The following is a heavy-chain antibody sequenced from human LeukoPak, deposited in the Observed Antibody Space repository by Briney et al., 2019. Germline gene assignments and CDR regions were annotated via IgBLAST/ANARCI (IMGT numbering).Heavy chain of an antibody. J-gene: IGHJ4*02. CDR2: VYTSGSP. V-gene: IGHV4-4*07. Sequence: SETLSLTCNVSGASINTYYWSWIRQSAGGGLEFIGRVYTSGSPDYNPSLKSRVIMSADTSKNQFSLKLSSVTAADTAVYYCARLPPGSGWPTIIDYWGQGTLITVSS. CDR3: ARLPPGSGWPTIIDY. CDR1: GASINTYY. D-gene: IGHD6-19*01.